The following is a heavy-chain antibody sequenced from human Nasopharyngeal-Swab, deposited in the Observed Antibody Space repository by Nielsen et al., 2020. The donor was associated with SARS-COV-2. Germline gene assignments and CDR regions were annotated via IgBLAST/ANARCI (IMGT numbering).Heavy chain of an antibody. Sequence: SVKVSCKASGGTFSSYAISWVRQAPGQGLEWMGGIIPIFGTANYAQKFQGRVTITADKSTSTAYMELSSLRSEDTAVYYCARSIVPGYSSSWAPGIFDYWGQGTLVTVSS. CDR1: GGTFSSYA. D-gene: IGHD6-13*01. CDR3: ARSIVPGYSSSWAPGIFDY. J-gene: IGHJ4*02. CDR2: IIPIFGTA. V-gene: IGHV1-69*06.